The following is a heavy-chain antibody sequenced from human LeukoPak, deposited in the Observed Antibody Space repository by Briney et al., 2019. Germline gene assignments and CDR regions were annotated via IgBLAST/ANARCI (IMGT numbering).Heavy chain of an antibody. D-gene: IGHD2-15*01. CDR1: GGSISSYY. V-gene: IGHV4-4*07. Sequence: PSETLSLTCTVSGGSISSYYWSWIRQPAGKGLEWIGRIYTSGSTNYKPSLKSGVTMSVGTSNNEFSLKLSSVTAADTDVYYCARGGLHWSGGSCYSVNWFDPWGQGTLVTVFS. CDR3: ARGGLHWSGGSCYSVNWFDP. J-gene: IGHJ5*02. CDR2: IYTSGST.